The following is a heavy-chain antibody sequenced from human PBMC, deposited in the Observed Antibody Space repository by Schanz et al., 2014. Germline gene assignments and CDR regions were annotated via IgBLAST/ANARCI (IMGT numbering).Heavy chain of an antibody. J-gene: IGHJ4*02. Sequence: QVHLQESGPGLVKPSETLSVTCTVSGGSINNYFWTWIRQPAGKGLEWIGRIYSNGISHYNPSLESRVTMSVDTSKNKFSLNLPPVTPADTAIYYCVRVKGEHSGHDYIVYWGQGIQVTVSP. CDR2: IYSNGIS. V-gene: IGHV4-4*07. CDR1: GGSINNYF. CDR3: VRVKGEHSGHDYIVY. D-gene: IGHD5-12*01.